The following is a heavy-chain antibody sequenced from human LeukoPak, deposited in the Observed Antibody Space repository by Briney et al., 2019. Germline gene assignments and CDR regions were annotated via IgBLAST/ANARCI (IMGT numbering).Heavy chain of an antibody. D-gene: IGHD2-21*01. CDR1: GYTFTGYW. J-gene: IGHJ5*02. CDR2: ISPSGGST. V-gene: IGHV1-46*01. CDR3: ARDNSVRGEAWWFSP. Sequence: GASVKLSCKAFGYTFTGYWMHWVRQAPGQGPEWMGVISPSGGSTIYAQKFKGRVTLTRDMSTSTDYLELSSLRSEDTAVYYCARDNSVRGEAWWFSPWGQGTLVTVSS.